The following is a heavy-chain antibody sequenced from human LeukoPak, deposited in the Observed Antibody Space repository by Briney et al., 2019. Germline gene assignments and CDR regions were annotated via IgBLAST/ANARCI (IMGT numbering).Heavy chain of an antibody. J-gene: IGHJ4*02. D-gene: IGHD3-22*01. V-gene: IGHV3-23*01. CDR1: GFTFSSYV. Sequence: GGSLRLSCAASGFTFSSYVMSWVRQAPGKGPEWVSTISDSGSSTYYADSVKGRFTMSRDNSKNTLYLQINSLRAEDTAVYYFAMHYASSGFYYYLDYWGQGTLVTVSS. CDR2: ISDSGSST. CDR3: AMHYASSGFYYYLDY.